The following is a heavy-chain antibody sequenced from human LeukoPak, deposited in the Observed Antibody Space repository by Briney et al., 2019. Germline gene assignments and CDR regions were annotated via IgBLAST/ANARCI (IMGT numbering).Heavy chain of an antibody. CDR2: ISISGSTI. D-gene: IGHD3-10*01. CDR1: GFTFSSYE. V-gene: IGHV3-48*03. J-gene: IGHJ4*02. CDR3: AKDVKMFRGPMIMRHFDY. Sequence: GGSLRLSCAASGFTFSSYEMNWVRQAPGQGLKWFSYISISGSTIYYADTVQARFTISRDNSKNTLYHQMNRGRVEDTAVYFCAKDVKMFRGPMIMRHFDYWGQGTLVTVSP.